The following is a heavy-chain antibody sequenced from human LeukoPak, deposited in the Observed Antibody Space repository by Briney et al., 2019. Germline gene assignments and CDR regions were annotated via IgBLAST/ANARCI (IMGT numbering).Heavy chain of an antibody. Sequence: GGSLRLSCEASGFSFTNFAMAWVRQAPGRGLEWVAGISGIGDNTFYTDSVKGRFTVSRDNSRNTLFLLMTSLRAEDTAVYYCARVRYYYGSGSYYNVDYYYYYYMDVWGKGTTVTISS. CDR2: ISGIGDNT. J-gene: IGHJ6*03. CDR3: ARVRYYYGSGSYYNVDYYYYYYMDV. V-gene: IGHV3-23*01. D-gene: IGHD3-10*01. CDR1: GFSFTNFA.